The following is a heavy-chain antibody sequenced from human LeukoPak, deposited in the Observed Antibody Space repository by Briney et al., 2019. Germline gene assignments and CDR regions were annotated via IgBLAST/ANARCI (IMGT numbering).Heavy chain of an antibody. Sequence: GGSLRLSCTASGFTFDDYAIHWVRQPPGKGLEWVSGISWNSAITTYADSVEGRFTIARDNARSSLYLQMDSLRPDDTAVYYCVKAYCDLLTEYLDAFDMWGPGTMVTVSS. CDR2: ISWNSAIT. V-gene: IGHV3-9*01. CDR3: VKAYCDLLTEYLDAFDM. CDR1: GFTFDDYA. J-gene: IGHJ3*02. D-gene: IGHD3-9*01.